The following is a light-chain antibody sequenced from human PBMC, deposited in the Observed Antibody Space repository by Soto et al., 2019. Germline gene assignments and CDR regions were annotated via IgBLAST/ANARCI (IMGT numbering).Light chain of an antibody. V-gene: IGKV3-15*01. J-gene: IGKJ5*01. CDR1: QSVKSD. CDR3: QQYNNWPPIT. CDR2: GAS. Sequence: ETVMTQSPATLSVSPGERATLSCRASQSVKSDLAWYQQKPGQAPRLLIYGASTRATGIPARFSGSGSGTEFTLTISSLHSEDFAVYYCQQYNNWPPITFGQGTRLQIK.